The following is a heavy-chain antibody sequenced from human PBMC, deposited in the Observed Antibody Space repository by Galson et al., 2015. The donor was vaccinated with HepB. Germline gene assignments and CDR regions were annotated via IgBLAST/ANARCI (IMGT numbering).Heavy chain of an antibody. V-gene: IGHV3-11*06. D-gene: IGHD3-10*01. Sequence: SLRLSCAASGFTFSDYYMSWIRQAPGKGLEWVSYISSSSSYTNYADSVKGRFTISRDNAKNSLYLQMNSLRAEDTAVYYCARDLPRTYYYGSGSYYNLYGMDVWGQGTTVTVSS. CDR1: GFTFSDYY. CDR2: ISSSSSYT. CDR3: ARDLPRTYYYGSGSYYNLYGMDV. J-gene: IGHJ6*02.